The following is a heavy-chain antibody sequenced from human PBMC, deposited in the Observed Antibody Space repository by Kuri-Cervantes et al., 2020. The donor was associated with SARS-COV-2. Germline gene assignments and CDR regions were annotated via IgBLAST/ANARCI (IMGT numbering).Heavy chain of an antibody. CDR2: ISGSGGST. Sequence: GESLKISCAASGFTFSSYAMSWVRQAPGKGLEWVSAISGSGGSTYYADSVKGRFTISRDNSKNTLYLQMNSLRAEDTAVYYCAKPYNYGGNSEWGQGTLVTVSS. CDR1: GFTFSSYA. D-gene: IGHD4-23*01. V-gene: IGHV3-23*01. CDR3: AKPYNYGGNSE. J-gene: IGHJ4*02.